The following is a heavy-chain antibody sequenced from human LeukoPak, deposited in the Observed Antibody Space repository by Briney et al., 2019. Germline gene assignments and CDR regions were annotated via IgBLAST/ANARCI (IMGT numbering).Heavy chain of an antibody. V-gene: IGHV3-11*04. CDR1: GFTFSNYY. Sequence: GGSLRLSCAASGFTFSNYYMSWIRQAPGKGLEWVSYISSSGSTIYYADSVKGRSTISRDNDKNTLYLQKNSLRAEDTAVYYCARGGQGEWYFDLWGRGTLVTVSS. D-gene: IGHD1-26*01. CDR2: ISSSGSTI. CDR3: ARGGQGEWYFDL. J-gene: IGHJ2*01.